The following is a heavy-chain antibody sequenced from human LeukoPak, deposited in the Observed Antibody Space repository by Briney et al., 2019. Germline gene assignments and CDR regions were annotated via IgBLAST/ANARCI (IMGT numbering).Heavy chain of an antibody. J-gene: IGHJ4*02. D-gene: IGHD6-19*01. V-gene: IGHV3-7*01. CDR1: GLTFSSYA. Sequence: GGSVRLSCAASGLTFSSYAMTWVRQAPGKGLEWVANINEDGSNKWHLGSAKGRFTVSRDNARNSLYLQMNSLRVEDTAVYYCTRVIVAVPGYFDYFDFWGQGVLVTVSS. CDR3: TRVIVAVPGYFDYFDF. CDR2: INEDGSNK.